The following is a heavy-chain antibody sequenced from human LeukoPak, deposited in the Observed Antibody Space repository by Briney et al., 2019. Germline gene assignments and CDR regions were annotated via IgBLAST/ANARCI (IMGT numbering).Heavy chain of an antibody. D-gene: IGHD1-26*01. CDR1: GFTVSSNY. Sequence: GGSLRLSCAASGFTVSSNYTSWVRQAPGKGLQWVLVIYSGGGTYYADSVKGRFTISRDNSKNTLYLQMNNVRPEDTAMYYCARDPTYYYFDYWGQGTLVTVSS. CDR2: IYSGGGT. V-gene: IGHV3-66*02. J-gene: IGHJ4*02. CDR3: ARDPTYYYFDY.